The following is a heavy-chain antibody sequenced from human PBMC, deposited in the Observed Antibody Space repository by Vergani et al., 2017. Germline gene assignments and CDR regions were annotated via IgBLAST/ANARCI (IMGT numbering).Heavy chain of an antibody. CDR2: ISGSGGST. D-gene: IGHD3-9*01. J-gene: IGHJ4*02. Sequence: EVQLLESGGGLVQPGGSLRLSCAASGFTFSSYAMSWVRQAPGKGLEWVSAISGSGGSTYYADSVKGRFTISRDNSKNTLYLQMNSLRAEDTAVYYCTTDVGFDWFHYDVYWGQGTLVTVSS. CDR3: TTDVGFDWFHYDVY. CDR1: GFTFSSYA. V-gene: IGHV3-23*01.